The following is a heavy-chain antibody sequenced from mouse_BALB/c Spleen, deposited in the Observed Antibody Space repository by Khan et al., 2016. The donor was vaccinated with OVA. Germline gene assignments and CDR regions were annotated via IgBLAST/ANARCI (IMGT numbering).Heavy chain of an antibody. CDR2: IWGDGNT. V-gene: IGHV2-3*01. D-gene: IGHD1-2*01. Sequence: QVQLKESGPGLVAPSQSLSITCTVSGFSLTSYGVSWVRQPPGKGLEWLGVIWGDGNTNYHSALISRLSISKDNSKSQVFLKLNSLQTDATATYYCVKKGYYGYGTAWFAYWGQGTLVTVSA. J-gene: IGHJ3*01. CDR3: VKKGYYGYGTAWFAY. CDR1: GFSLTSYG.